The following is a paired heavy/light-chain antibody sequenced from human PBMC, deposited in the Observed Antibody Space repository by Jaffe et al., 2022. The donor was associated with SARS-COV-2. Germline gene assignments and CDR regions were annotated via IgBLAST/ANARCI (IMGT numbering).Heavy chain of an antibody. Sequence: QVQLQESGPGLVKPSETLSLTCTVSGGSISSYYWSWIRQPPGKGLEWIGYIYYSGSTNYNPSLKSRVTISVDTSKNQFSLKLSSVTAADTAVYYCARARPHIVVVTATPSYYFDYWGQGTLVTVSS. D-gene: IGHD2-21*02. CDR1: GGSISSYY. J-gene: IGHJ4*02. CDR2: IYYSGST. V-gene: IGHV4-59*01. CDR3: ARARPHIVVVTATPSYYFDY.
Light chain of an antibody. CDR3: QSYDSSPV. CDR1: SSNIGAGYD. V-gene: IGLV1-40*01. Sequence: QSVLTQPPSVSGAPGQRVTISCTGSSSNIGAGYDVHWYQQLPGTAPKLLIYGNSNRPSGVPDRFSGSKSGTSASLAITGLQAEDEADYYCQSYDSSPVFGGGTKLTVL. J-gene: IGLJ2*01. CDR2: GNS.